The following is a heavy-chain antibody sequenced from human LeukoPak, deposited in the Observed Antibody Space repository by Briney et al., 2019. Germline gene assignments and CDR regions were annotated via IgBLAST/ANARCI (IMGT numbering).Heavy chain of an antibody. Sequence: GGSLRLSCAASGFTFTTYSMTWVRQAPGKGLEWVSSINPGGVSRYYADSVRGRFTISRDNSENTVSLQMNSLRTDDTAMYYCAKDRAGTPWADWGPGTLVTVSS. CDR1: GFTFTTYS. J-gene: IGHJ4*02. D-gene: IGHD1-1*01. CDR2: INPGGVSR. V-gene: IGHV3-23*01. CDR3: AKDRAGTPWAD.